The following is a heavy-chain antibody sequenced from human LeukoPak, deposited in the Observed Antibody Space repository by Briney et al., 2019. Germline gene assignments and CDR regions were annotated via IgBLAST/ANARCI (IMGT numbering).Heavy chain of an antibody. J-gene: IGHJ4*02. CDR3: ARDFQVGATPGLFDY. D-gene: IGHD1-26*01. CDR2: ISAYNGNT. Sequence: ASVKVSCKASGYTFTSYGISWVRQAPGQGLEWMGWISAYNGNTNYAQKLQGRVTMTTDTSTSTAYMELRSLRSDDTAVYYCARDFQVGATPGLFDYWGQGTLVTVSS. CDR1: GYTFTSYG. V-gene: IGHV1-18*01.